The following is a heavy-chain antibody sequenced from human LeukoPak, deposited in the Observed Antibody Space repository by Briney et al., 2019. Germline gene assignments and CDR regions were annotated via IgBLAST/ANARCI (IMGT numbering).Heavy chain of an antibody. D-gene: IGHD3-3*01. V-gene: IGHV3-30-3*01. CDR3: ARDGFGLKDYYYGMDV. Sequence: PGRSLRLSCAASGFTFSSYAMHWVRQAPGKGLEWMAVISYDGSNKYYADSVKGRFTISRDNSKNTLYLQMNSLRAEDTAVYYCARDGFGLKDYYYGMDVWGQGTTVTVSS. J-gene: IGHJ6*02. CDR2: ISYDGSNK. CDR1: GFTFSSYA.